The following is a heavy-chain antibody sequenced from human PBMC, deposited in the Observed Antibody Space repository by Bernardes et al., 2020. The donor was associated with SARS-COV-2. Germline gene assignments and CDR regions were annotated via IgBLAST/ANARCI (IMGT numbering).Heavy chain of an antibody. CDR2: TSASGSNL. CDR1: GFTFQSYA. Sequence: GGTLRLSCAASGFTFQSYAMTWVRKAPGKGLEWVSTTSASGSNLYYGDSVKGRFVISRDNANNKLFLQLNNLTVEDTAVYYCARSSGAWGIGDPLELWGQGTLVTVSS. D-gene: IGHD3-10*01. J-gene: IGHJ4*02. V-gene: IGHV3-23*01. CDR3: ARSSGAWGIGDPLEL.